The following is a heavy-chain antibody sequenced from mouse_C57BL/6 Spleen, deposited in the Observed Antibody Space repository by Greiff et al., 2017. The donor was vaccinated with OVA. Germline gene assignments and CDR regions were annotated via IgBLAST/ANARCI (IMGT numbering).Heavy chain of an antibody. V-gene: IGHV14-3*01. CDR1: GFNIKNTY. J-gene: IGHJ2*01. D-gene: IGHD2-4*01. CDR2: IDPANGNT. Sequence: VHVKQSVAELVRPGASVKLSCTASGFNIKNTYMHWVKQRPEQGLEWIGWIDPANGNTKYAAKFQGRVTITAATSTNTAFLQISSLTSEDTANDSSACYRDNDNDAFDYWGQGTPLTVSS. CDR3: ACYRDNDNDAFDY.